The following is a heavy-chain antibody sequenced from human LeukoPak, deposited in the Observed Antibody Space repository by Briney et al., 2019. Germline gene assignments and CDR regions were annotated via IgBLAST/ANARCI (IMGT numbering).Heavy chain of an antibody. D-gene: IGHD3-10*01. CDR1: GLTFSNYA. V-gene: IGHV3-23*01. CDR2: ISGSGGYI. J-gene: IGHJ4*02. Sequence: GSLRLSCAASGLTFSNYAMSWVRQAPATGLEWVSGISGSGGYIYYADSVKGRFTISKDSSKNTLYLQMRSLRAEDTAIYYCAKLYGSGSMWGQGTLVTVSS. CDR3: AKLYGSGSM.